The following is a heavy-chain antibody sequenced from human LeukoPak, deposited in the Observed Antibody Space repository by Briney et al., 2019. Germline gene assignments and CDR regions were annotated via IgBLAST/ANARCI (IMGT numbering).Heavy chain of an antibody. J-gene: IGHJ4*02. CDR1: GGSFSGYY. V-gene: IGHV4-34*01. CDR2: INHSGST. D-gene: IGHD3-22*01. Sequence: SETLSLTCAVYGGSFSGYYWSWIRQPPGKGLEWIGEINHSGSTNYNPSLKSRVTISVDTSKNQFSLKLSSVTAADTAVNYCARLMRNDSSGYAFDYWGQGTLVTASS. CDR3: ARLMRNDSSGYAFDY.